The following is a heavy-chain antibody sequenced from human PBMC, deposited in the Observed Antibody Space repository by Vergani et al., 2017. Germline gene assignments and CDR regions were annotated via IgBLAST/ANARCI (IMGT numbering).Heavy chain of an antibody. CDR2: IWYDGSNK. J-gene: IGHJ3*02. CDR3: AKVGRSEVAGTFGAFDI. Sequence: QVQLVESGGGVVQPGRSLRLSCAASGFTLSRYGIHWVRQAPGKGLEWVALIWYDGSNKYYADSVKGRFTISRDNSKNTLFLHMNSLRPEDTAVYYSAKVGRSEVAGTFGAFDIWGQGTMVTVSS. D-gene: IGHD6-19*01. CDR1: GFTLSRYG. V-gene: IGHV3-33*06.